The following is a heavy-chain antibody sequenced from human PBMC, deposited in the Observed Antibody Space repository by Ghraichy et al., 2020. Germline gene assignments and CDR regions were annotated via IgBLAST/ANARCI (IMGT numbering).Heavy chain of an antibody. J-gene: IGHJ6*02. Sequence: ASVKVSCKASGYTFTSYGIGWVRQAPGQGLEWMGWISAYNGNTNYAQKLQGRVTMTTDTSTSTAYMELRSLRSDDTAVYYCARDGPRSDFPIPTYYYYYGMDVWGQGTTVTVSS. D-gene: IGHD3-3*01. CDR2: ISAYNGNT. CDR1: GYTFTSYG. CDR3: ARDGPRSDFPIPTYYYYYGMDV. V-gene: IGHV1-18*01.